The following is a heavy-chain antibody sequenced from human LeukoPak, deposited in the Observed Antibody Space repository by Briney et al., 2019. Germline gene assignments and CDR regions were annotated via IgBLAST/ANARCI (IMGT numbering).Heavy chain of an antibody. Sequence: ASVKVSCKASGYTFRSYYMHWVRQAPGQGLEWMGIINPSGGSTSYAQKFQGRVTMTRDTSTSTVYMELSSLRSEDTAVYYCARRITIFGVADFSMDVWGQGTTVTVSS. D-gene: IGHD3-3*01. CDR2: INPSGGST. J-gene: IGHJ6*02. CDR3: ARRITIFGVADFSMDV. V-gene: IGHV1-46*01. CDR1: GYTFRSYY.